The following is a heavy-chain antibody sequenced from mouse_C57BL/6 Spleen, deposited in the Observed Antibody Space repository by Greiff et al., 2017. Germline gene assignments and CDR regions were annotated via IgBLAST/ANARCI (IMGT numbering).Heavy chain of an antibody. CDR2: IHPNSGST. Sequence: QVQLQQPGAELVKPGASVKLSCKASGYTFTSYWMHWVKQRPGQGLEWMGMIHPNSGSTNYNEKFKSKATLTVDKSSSTAYMQLSSLTSEDSAVYDSARRGDGLYAMDYWGQGTSVTVSS. CDR1: GYTFTSYW. J-gene: IGHJ4*01. D-gene: IGHD2-3*01. V-gene: IGHV1-64*01. CDR3: ARRGDGLYAMDY.